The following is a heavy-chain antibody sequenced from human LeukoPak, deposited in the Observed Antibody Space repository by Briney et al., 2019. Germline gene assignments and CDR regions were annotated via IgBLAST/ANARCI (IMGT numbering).Heavy chain of an antibody. CDR3: ARLDYGSGSYYNGRDYFDY. Sequence: PSETLSLTCTVSGGSISSGSYYCSWIRQPAGKGLEWIGRIYTSGSTNYSPSLKSRVTISVDTSKNQFSLKLSSVTAADTAVYYCARLDYGSGSYYNGRDYFDYWGQGTLVTVSS. V-gene: IGHV4-61*02. CDR1: GGSISSGSYY. J-gene: IGHJ4*02. CDR2: IYTSGST. D-gene: IGHD3-10*01.